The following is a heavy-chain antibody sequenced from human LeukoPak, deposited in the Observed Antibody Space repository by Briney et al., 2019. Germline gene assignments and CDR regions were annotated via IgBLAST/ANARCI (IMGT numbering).Heavy chain of an antibody. D-gene: IGHD5-24*01. CDR1: GFTFDDYA. V-gene: IGHV3-9*01. Sequence: SLXLSCAASGFTFDDYAMHWVRHAPGKGLEWVSTIGWNSGSIGYADSVKGRFTISRDNAKNSLYLQMNSLRAEDTALYYCAKDGRWLQLEYYFDYWGQGTLVTVSS. J-gene: IGHJ4*02. CDR3: AKDGRWLQLEYYFDY. CDR2: IGWNSGSI.